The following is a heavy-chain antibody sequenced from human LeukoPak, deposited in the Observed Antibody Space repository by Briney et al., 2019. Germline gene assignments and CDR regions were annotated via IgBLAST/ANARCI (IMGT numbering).Heavy chain of an antibody. D-gene: IGHD6-19*01. CDR1: GYTFTSYG. V-gene: IGHV1-18*01. J-gene: IGHJ4*02. CDR2: ISGYNANT. Sequence: ASTKVPCKTSGYTFTSYGISWVRQAPGQGLEWMGWISGYNANTNYGQKFQGRVTMTIDTSTTTVYMELRSLRSDDTAVYYCARPRVAGSFDYWGQGTLVTVSS. CDR3: ARPRVAGSFDY.